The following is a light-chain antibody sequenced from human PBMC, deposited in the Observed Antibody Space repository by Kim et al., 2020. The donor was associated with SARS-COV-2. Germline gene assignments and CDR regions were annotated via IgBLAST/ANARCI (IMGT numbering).Light chain of an antibody. CDR1: QTITKS. Sequence: APVRNGVTITGRASQTITKSLNWYQQKPGKAPQLLISAASNLQSGVPSRFSGSGSGTDFTLTISTLQPEDFATYCCQQSYSVPFTFGPGTRVDIK. V-gene: IGKV1-39*01. CDR2: AAS. CDR3: QQSYSVPFT. J-gene: IGKJ3*01.